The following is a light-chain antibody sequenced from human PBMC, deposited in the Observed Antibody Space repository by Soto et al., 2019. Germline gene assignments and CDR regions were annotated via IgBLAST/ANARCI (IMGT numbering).Light chain of an antibody. CDR3: QQYGSSGT. V-gene: IGKV3-20*01. J-gene: IGKJ1*01. CDR2: GAS. Sequence: EIVLTQSPGTLSLSPGEIATLSFSASQSVSSRYLAWYQQKPGQAPRLLIYGASRRATGIPDRFSGSGSGTDFTLTISRLEPEDFAVYYCQQYGSSGTFGQGTKVDIK. CDR1: QSVSSRY.